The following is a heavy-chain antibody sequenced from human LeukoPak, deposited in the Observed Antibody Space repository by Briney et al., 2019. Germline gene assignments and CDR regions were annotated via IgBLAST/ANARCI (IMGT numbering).Heavy chain of an antibody. Sequence: GASVKVSCKASGGTFSSYAISWVRQAPGQGLEWMGRIIPILGIANYAQKFQGRVTITADKSTSTAYMELSSLRSEDTAVYYCARDISGQWPPVHWGQGTLVTVSS. J-gene: IGHJ4*02. D-gene: IGHD6-19*01. CDR1: GGTFSSYA. CDR3: ARDISGQWPPVH. V-gene: IGHV1-69*04. CDR2: IIPILGIA.